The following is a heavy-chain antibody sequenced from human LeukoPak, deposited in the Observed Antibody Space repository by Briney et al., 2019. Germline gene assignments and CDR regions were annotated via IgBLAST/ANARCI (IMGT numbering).Heavy chain of an antibody. CDR2: IYYSGST. V-gene: IGHV4-39*01. CDR3: ARAGLGNWFDP. CDR1: GGSISSSSYY. D-gene: IGHD3-22*01. Sequence: SETLSLTCTVSGGSISSSSYYWGWIRQPPGKGLEWIVSIYYSGSTYYNPSLKSRVTISVDTSKNQFSLKLSSVTAADTAVYYCARAGLGNWFDPWGQGTLVTVSS. J-gene: IGHJ5*02.